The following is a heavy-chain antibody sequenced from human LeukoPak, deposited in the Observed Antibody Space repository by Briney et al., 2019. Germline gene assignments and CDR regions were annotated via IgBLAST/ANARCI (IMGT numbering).Heavy chain of an antibody. CDR2: IYYSGST. CDR1: GGSVSSYY. V-gene: IGHV4-59*02. Sequence: SETLSLTCTVSGGSVSSYYWSWIRQPPGKGLEWIGYIYYSGSTNCNPSLKSRVTISVDTSKNQFSLKLSSVTAADTAVYYCASGEMSTYDYVWGSYRILSSLSFDIWGQGTMVTVSS. CDR3: ASGEMSTYDYVWGSYRILSSLSFDI. D-gene: IGHD3-16*02. J-gene: IGHJ3*02.